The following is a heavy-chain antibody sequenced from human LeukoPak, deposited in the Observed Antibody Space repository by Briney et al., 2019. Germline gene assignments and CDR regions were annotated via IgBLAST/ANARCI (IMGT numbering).Heavy chain of an antibody. CDR3: TRDEDFYSSSSDY. V-gene: IGHV3-7*01. D-gene: IGHD6-6*01. CDR2: IKQDGSEK. Sequence: QAGGSLRLSCAASGFTFSSYWMSWVRQAPGKGLEWVANIKQDGSEKYYVDSVKGRFTISRDNAKNSLYLQMNSLRAEDTAVYYCTRDEDFYSSSSDYWGQGTLVTVSS. CDR1: GFTFSSYW. J-gene: IGHJ4*02.